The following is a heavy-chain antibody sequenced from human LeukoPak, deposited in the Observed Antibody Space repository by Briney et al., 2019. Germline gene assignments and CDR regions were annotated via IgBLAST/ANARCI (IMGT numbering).Heavy chain of an antibody. Sequence: PSETLSLTCTVSGYSISSGYYCGWIRQPPGKGLEWIGSIYHSGSTYYNPSLKSRVTISVDTSKNQFSLKLSSVTAADTAVYYCARGYGELLEEVVYYYYYMDGWGKGTTVTVSS. V-gene: IGHV4-38-2*02. J-gene: IGHJ6*03. CDR1: GYSISSGYY. D-gene: IGHD3-10*01. CDR3: ARGYGELLEEVVYYYYYMDG. CDR2: IYHSGST.